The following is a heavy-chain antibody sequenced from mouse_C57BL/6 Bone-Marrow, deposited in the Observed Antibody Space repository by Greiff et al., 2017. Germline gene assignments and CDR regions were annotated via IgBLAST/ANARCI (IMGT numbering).Heavy chain of an antibody. CDR3: ARLRLPLWFAY. Sequence: VQLQQPGAELVKPGASVKLSCKASGYTFTSYWMHWVKQRPGQGLEWIGMIHPNSGSTNYNEKFKSKATLTVDTSSSTAYMQLSSLTSEDSAVYYCARLRLPLWFAYWGQGTLVTVSA. D-gene: IGHD2-4*01. CDR1: GYTFTSYW. V-gene: IGHV1-64*01. J-gene: IGHJ3*01. CDR2: IHPNSGST.